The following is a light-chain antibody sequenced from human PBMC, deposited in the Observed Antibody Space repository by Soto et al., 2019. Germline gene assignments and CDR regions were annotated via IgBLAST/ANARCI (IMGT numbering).Light chain of an antibody. CDR2: DAS. J-gene: IGKJ1*01. Sequence: DIQMTQSPSTLSASVGDRVTITCRASQSINNWLAWYQQKPGKAPKLLIYDASTFESGVPSRFSGSVSGTESTPTITHLQPDDFATHSSEKYNGHSATFGQGTKVDIK. CDR3: EKYNGHSAT. CDR1: QSINNW. V-gene: IGKV1-5*01.